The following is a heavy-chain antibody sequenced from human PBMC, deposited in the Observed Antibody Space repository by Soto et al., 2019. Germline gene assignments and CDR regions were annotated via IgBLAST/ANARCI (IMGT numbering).Heavy chain of an antibody. CDR3: AKDLATMIAKDLCFDY. J-gene: IGHJ4*02. Sequence: GGSLRLSCVASGFTFSSYAMSWVRQAPGKGLEWVSAISGSGGSTYYADSVKGRFTISRDNSKNTLYLQMNSLRAEDTAVYYCAKDLATMIAKDLCFDYWGQGTLVTVSS. CDR1: GFTFSSYA. V-gene: IGHV3-23*01. CDR2: ISGSGGST. D-gene: IGHD3-22*01.